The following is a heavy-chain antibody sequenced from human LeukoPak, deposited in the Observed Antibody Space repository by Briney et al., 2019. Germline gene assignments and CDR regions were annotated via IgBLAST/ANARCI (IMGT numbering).Heavy chain of an antibody. V-gene: IGHV4-59*02. CDR3: ARDLFPINWFES. D-gene: IGHD2-2*02. CDR2: IFHTGIT. Sequence: SETLSLTCTVSGGSVTKYYWHWIRQAPGRGLEWIGFIFHTGITNYNPSLKSRVTISVDTSKNQFSLKLTSVTAADTAVYFCARDLFPINWFESWGQGTLVTVSS. J-gene: IGHJ5*01. CDR1: GGSVTKYY.